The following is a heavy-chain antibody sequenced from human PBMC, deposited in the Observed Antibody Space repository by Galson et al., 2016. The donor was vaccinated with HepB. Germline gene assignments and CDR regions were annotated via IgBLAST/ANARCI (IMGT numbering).Heavy chain of an antibody. V-gene: IGHV1-69*04. Sequence: SVKVSCKASGGTFSSYAISWVRQAPGQGLEWMGRIIPILGIANYAQKFQGRVTITADKSTSTAYMVLSSLRSEDTAVYYCARDKVVPRSYGRYYYYGMDVWGQGTTVTVSS. J-gene: IGHJ6*02. CDR2: IIPILGIA. CDR3: ARDKVVPRSYGRYYYYGMDV. CDR1: GGTFSSYA. D-gene: IGHD5-18*01.